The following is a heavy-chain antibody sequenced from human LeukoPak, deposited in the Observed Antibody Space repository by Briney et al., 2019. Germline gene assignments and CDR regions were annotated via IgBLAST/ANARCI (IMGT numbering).Heavy chain of an antibody. J-gene: IGHJ5*02. V-gene: IGHV3-48*04. CDR3: ARARAVAAPWVS. Sequence: PGGSLRLSCEASGFTFSSYGFNWARQAPGKGLEWVSYISSSGTTIQYADSVEGRFTISRDNAKNSLYLQMNSLRAEDTAVYYCARARAVAAPWVSWGQGTLVTVSS. D-gene: IGHD6-19*01. CDR2: ISSSGTTI. CDR1: GFTFSSYG.